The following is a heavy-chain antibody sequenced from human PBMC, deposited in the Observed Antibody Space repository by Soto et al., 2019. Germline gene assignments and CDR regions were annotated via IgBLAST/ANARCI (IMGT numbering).Heavy chain of an antibody. Sequence: ASVKVSFKASGYTFTSYGISWGRQAPGQGLEWMGWISAYNGNTNYAQKLQGRVTMTTDTSTSTAYMELRSLRSDDTAVYYCARLHSFGGVIDLDYWGQGTLVTVSS. D-gene: IGHD3-16*02. J-gene: IGHJ4*02. V-gene: IGHV1-18*01. CDR2: ISAYNGNT. CDR1: GYTFTSYG. CDR3: ARLHSFGGVIDLDY.